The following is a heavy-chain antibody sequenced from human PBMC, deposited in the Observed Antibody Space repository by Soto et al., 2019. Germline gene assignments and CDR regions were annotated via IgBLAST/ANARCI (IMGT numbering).Heavy chain of an antibody. Sequence: ESGGGLAQPGGSLRLSCAASGLTFRNNVLRWVRQAPGKGLDWVSGITGSGRDTYYADSVKGRFTISRDNSKNMVFLQMNSLRAEDTALYYCPKNGLDNSPSAIDSWGPGTLVTVSS. J-gene: IGHJ4*02. CDR2: ITGSGRDT. CDR3: PKNGLDNSPSAIDS. V-gene: IGHV3-23*01. CDR1: GLTFRNNV. D-gene: IGHD2-8*01.